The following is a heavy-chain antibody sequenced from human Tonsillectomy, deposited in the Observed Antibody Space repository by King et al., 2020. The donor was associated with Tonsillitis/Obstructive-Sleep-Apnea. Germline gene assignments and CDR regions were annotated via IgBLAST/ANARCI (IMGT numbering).Heavy chain of an antibody. CDR1: GGSISSGGYY. V-gene: IGHV4-31*03. J-gene: IGHJ5*02. Sequence: QLQESGPGLVKPSQTLSLTCTVSGGSISSGGYYWSWIRQHPGKGLEWIGYIYYSGSTYYNPSLKSRVTISVDTSKNQFSLKLSSVTAADTAVYYCARDWGATYYDILTGYFGWFDPWGQGTLVTVSS. CDR2: IYYSGST. D-gene: IGHD3-9*01. CDR3: ARDWGATYYDILTGYFGWFDP.